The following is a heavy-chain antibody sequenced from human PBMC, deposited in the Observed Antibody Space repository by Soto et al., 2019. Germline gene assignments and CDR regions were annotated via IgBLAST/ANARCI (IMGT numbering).Heavy chain of an antibody. CDR2: ISDTGAST. Sequence: EVRLLEAGGGLKQPGGSLRLSCAASGFTFKESAMNWVRQAPGKGLEWVASISDTGASTWYAESVRGRLSISRDNSKNTLYLQMNSLRGKDTAVYYCAKGRGSGWAWYFDNWGQGTLVTVSS. CDR3: AKGRGSGWAWYFDN. J-gene: IGHJ4*02. V-gene: IGHV3-23*01. CDR1: GFTFKESA. D-gene: IGHD6-19*01.